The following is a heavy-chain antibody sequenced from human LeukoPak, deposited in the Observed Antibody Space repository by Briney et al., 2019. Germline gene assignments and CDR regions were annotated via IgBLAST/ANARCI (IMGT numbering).Heavy chain of an antibody. CDR2: IYHSGST. CDR3: ARVGPYGAFDY. CDR1: GGSISSGGYS. Sequence: SETLSLTCTVSGGSISSGGYSWSWIRQPPGKGLEWIGYIYHSGSTYYNPSLKSRVTISVDRSKNQFSLKLSSVTAADTAVYHCARVGPYGAFDYWGQGTLVTVSS. J-gene: IGHJ4*02. V-gene: IGHV4-30-2*01. D-gene: IGHD4-17*01.